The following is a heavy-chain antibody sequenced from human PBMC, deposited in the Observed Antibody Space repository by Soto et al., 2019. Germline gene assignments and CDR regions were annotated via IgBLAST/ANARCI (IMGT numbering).Heavy chain of an antibody. J-gene: IGHJ4*02. CDR2: IYYSGST. CDR1: GGSISSYY. V-gene: IGHV4-59*08. D-gene: IGHD2-15*01. CDR3: ASAVAADYYFDY. Sequence: PSETLSLTCTVSGGSISSYYWSWIRQPPGKGLEWIGYIYYSGSTNYNPSLKSRVTISVDTSKNQFSLKLSSVTAADTAVYYCASAVAADYYFDYWGQGTLVTVSS.